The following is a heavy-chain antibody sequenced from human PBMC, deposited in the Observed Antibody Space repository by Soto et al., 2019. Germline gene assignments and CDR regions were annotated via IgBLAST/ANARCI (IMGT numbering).Heavy chain of an antibody. D-gene: IGHD4-17*01. CDR3: ARGPMTTVTTWGDWYFDL. CDR1: GFTFSSYG. Sequence: QVQLVESGGGVVQPGRSLRLSCATSGFTFSSYGMHWVRQGPGKGLGWVAVIWYDGTNKYYADSVNGRFTISRDDSKNTLYLQMNSLRAEDTVVYYCARGPMTTVTTWGDWYFDLWGRGTLVTVSS. CDR2: IWYDGTNK. V-gene: IGHV3-33*01. J-gene: IGHJ2*01.